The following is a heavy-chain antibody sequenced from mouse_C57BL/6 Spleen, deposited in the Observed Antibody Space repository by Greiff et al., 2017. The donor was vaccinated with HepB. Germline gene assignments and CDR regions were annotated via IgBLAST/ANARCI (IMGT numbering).Heavy chain of an antibody. Sequence: EVKVVESGGGLVKPGGSLKLSCAASGFTFSSYTMSWVRQTPEKRLEWVATISGGGGNTYYPDSVKGRFTISRDNAKNTLYLQMSSLRSEDTALYYCARHDGYPAWFAYWGQGTLVTVSA. CDR3: ARHDGYPAWFAY. CDR2: ISGGGGNT. CDR1: GFTFSSYT. V-gene: IGHV5-9*01. D-gene: IGHD2-3*01. J-gene: IGHJ3*01.